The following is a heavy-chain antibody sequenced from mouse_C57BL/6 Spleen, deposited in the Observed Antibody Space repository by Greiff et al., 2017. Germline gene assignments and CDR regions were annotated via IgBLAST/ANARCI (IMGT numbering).Heavy chain of an antibody. D-gene: IGHD1-1*01. V-gene: IGHV1-15*01. CDR2: IDPETGGT. CDR3: TDYYGSSDWYFDV. J-gene: IGHJ1*03. Sequence: VQLVESGAELVRPGASVTLSCKASGYTFTDYEMHWVKQTPVHGLEWIGAIDPETGGTAYNQKFKGKAILTADKSSSTAYMELRSLTSEDSAVYYCTDYYGSSDWYFDVWGTGTTVTVSS. CDR1: GYTFTDYE.